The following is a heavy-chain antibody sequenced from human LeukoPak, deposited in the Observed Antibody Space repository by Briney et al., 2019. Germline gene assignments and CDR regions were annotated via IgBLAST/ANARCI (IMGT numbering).Heavy chain of an antibody. CDR1: GGSTSSYY. CDR2: IYYSGST. Sequence: SETLSLTCTVSGGSTSSYYWSWIRQPPGKGLEWIGYIYYSGSTNYNPSLKSRVTISVDTSKNQFSLKLSSVTAADTAVYYCARHKFDLAYYYYYGMDVWGQGTTVTVSS. V-gene: IGHV4-59*08. J-gene: IGHJ6*02. CDR3: ARHKFDLAYYYYYGMDV.